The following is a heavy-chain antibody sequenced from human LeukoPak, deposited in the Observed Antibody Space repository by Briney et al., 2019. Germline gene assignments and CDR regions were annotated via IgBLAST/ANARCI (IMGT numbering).Heavy chain of an antibody. CDR3: ARVSERYFDY. V-gene: IGHV3-66*01. CDR1: GFTFSSYS. D-gene: IGHD6-19*01. Sequence: PGGSLRLSCAASGFTFSSYSMNWVRQSPGKGLEWVSVIYSGGGTYYADSVKGRFTISRDNSKNTLYLQMNSLRAEDTAVYYCARVSERYFDYWGQGTLVTVSS. J-gene: IGHJ4*02. CDR2: IYSGGGT.